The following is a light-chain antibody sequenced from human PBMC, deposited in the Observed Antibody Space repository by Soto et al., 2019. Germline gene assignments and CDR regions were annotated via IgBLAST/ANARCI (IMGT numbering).Light chain of an antibody. CDR1: QSVSSSY. Sequence: EIVLTQSPGTLSLSPGERATLSCRASQSVSSSYLAWYQQKPGQAPRLLIYGASSRATGIPDRFSGSGSGTDFTLTISRLEPEDFAVYSCQHHGISPAFGGGTKVEIK. J-gene: IGKJ4*01. CDR2: GAS. CDR3: QHHGISPA. V-gene: IGKV3-20*01.